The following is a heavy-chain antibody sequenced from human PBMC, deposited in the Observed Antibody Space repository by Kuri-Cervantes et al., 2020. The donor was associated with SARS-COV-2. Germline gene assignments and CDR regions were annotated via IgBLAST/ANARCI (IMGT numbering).Heavy chain of an antibody. CDR2: IYYSGST. J-gene: IGHJ4*02. CDR1: GGSISSYY. D-gene: IGHD3-3*01. Sequence: SETLSLTCTVSGGSISSYYWSWIRQPPGKGLEWIGYIYYSGSTYYNPSLKSRVTISVDTSKNQFSLKLSSVTAADTAVYYCARAKRITIFGVVSNFDYWGQGTLVTVSS. CDR3: ARAKRITIFGVVSNFDY. V-gene: IGHV4-59*12.